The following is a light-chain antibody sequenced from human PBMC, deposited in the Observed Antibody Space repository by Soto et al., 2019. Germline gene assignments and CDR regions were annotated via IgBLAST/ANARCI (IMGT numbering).Light chain of an antibody. CDR2: GAS. CDR1: QSVSSN. CDR3: HQYGSSPRA. Sequence: EIVMTQSPATLSVSPGXRATLSCRASQSVSSNLAWYQQKPGQAPRLLIYGASTRATGIPARFSGSGSGTDFTLTLSRLEPEDFAVYYCHQYGSSPRAFGQGTKVDIK. V-gene: IGKV3-15*01. J-gene: IGKJ1*01.